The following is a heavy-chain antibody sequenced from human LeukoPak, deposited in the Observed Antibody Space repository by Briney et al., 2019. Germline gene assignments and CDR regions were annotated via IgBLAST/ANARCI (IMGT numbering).Heavy chain of an antibody. CDR1: GGTFGLHA. V-gene: IGHV1-69*05. D-gene: IGHD2-8*01. CDR2: IIPISGTT. J-gene: IGHJ3*02. Sequence: SVKVSCKASGGTFGLHAITWVRQVPGQGLEWMGRIIPISGTTNYAQKFQGGVTITTDESTSTAYMELSSLRSEDTAVYYCARDRAARGYCTNGVCQEGALDIWGQGTMVTVSS. CDR3: ARDRAARGYCTNGVCQEGALDI.